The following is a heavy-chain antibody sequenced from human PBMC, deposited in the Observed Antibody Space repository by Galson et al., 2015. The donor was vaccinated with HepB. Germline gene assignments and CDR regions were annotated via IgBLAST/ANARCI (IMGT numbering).Heavy chain of an antibody. CDR3: ARALDTYYYGSSGNAFDI. J-gene: IGHJ3*02. CDR1: GFTFSSYW. D-gene: IGHD3-22*01. Sequence: LRLSCAASGFTFSSYWMSWVRQAPGKGLEWVANIKQDGSEKYYVDSVKGRFTISRDNAKNSLYLQMNSLRAEDTAVYYCARALDTYYYGSSGNAFDIWGQGTMVTVSS. CDR2: IKQDGSEK. V-gene: IGHV3-7*01.